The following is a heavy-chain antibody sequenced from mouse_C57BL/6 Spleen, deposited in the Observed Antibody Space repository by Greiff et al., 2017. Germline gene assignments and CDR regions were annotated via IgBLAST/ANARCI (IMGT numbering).Heavy chain of an antibody. Sequence: LMESGPELVKPGASVKISCKASGYAFSSSWMNWVKQRPGKGLEWIGRIYPGDGDTNYNGKFKGKATLTADKSSSTAYMQLSSLTSEDSAVYFCARHGWYFDVWGTGTTVTVSS. J-gene: IGHJ1*03. CDR1: GYAFSSSW. V-gene: IGHV1-82*01. CDR3: ARHGWYFDV. CDR2: IYPGDGDT.